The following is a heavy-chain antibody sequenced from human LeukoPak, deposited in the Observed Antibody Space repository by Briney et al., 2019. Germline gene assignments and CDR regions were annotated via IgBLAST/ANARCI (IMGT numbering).Heavy chain of an antibody. Sequence: PGGSLRLSCAASGFTFSSHWMHWVRQAPGKGLVWVSRINGDGSNTTYADSVKGRFTISRDNAKNTLYLQMNSLRAEDTAVYYCARDVTYHGGDWFDPWGQGTLVTVSS. D-gene: IGHD4-23*01. J-gene: IGHJ5*02. CDR1: GFTFSSHW. CDR3: ARDVTYHGGDWFDP. V-gene: IGHV3-74*03. CDR2: INGDGSNT.